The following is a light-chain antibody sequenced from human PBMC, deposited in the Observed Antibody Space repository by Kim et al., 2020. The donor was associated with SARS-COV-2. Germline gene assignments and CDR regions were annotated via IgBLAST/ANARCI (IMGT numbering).Light chain of an antibody. CDR2: YDS. V-gene: IGLV3-21*04. CDR3: QVWDSSSDHRVV. CDR1: SIGSNS. J-gene: IGLJ2*01. Sequence: PGRTARITCGGTSIGSNSVHWYQQMPGQAPVLVISYDSDRPSGIPERFSGSNSGNTATLTISRVEAGDEADYYCQVWDSSSDHRVVFGGGTQLTVL.